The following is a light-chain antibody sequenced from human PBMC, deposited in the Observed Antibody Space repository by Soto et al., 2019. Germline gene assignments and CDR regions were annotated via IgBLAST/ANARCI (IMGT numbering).Light chain of an antibody. CDR2: DVS. J-gene: IGLJ1*01. CDR1: SSDVGAYNY. V-gene: IGLV2-14*03. Sequence: QSALTQPASVSGSPGQSIAISCTGTSSDVGAYNYVSWYQHHPGKAPELLLYDVSNRPSGVSDRFSGSRSGNTASLTTSALQAEDEADYYCCTYAGSNTNYVFGTGTKLTVL. CDR3: CTYAGSNTNYV.